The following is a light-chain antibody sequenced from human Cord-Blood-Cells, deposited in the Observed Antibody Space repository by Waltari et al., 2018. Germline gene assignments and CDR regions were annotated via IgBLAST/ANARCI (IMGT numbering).Light chain of an antibody. V-gene: IGLV2-23*02. CDR1: SSAVGSYNL. J-gene: IGLJ3*02. CDR3: CSYAGSSTWV. Sequence: QPALTQPASVSGSPGQSITISCTGTSSAVGSYNLVSRYQQHPGKAPKLMIYEVSKRPAVVSNRFSGSKSGNTASLTISGLQAEDEADYYCCSYAGSSTWVFGGGTKLTVL. CDR2: EVS.